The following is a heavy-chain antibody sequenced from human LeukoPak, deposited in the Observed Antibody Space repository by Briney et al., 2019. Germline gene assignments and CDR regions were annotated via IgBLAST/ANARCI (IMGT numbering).Heavy chain of an antibody. CDR3: ARLMTYCSGGSCSSDAFDI. J-gene: IGHJ3*02. CDR2: TFYRSKWYN. CDR1: GDSVSSNSAA. D-gene: IGHD2-15*01. V-gene: IGHV6-1*01. Sequence: SQTLSLTCAISGDSVSSNSAAWIWIRQSPSRGLEWLGRTFYRSKWYNDYAVSVKSRITINPDTSKNQFSLKLSSVTAADTAVYYCARLMTYCSGGSCSSDAFDIWGQGTMVTVSS.